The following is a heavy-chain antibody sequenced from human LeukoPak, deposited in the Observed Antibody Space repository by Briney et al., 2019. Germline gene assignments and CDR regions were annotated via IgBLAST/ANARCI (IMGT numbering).Heavy chain of an antibody. CDR2: IIPIFGTA. CDR3: ARDGDGSGSYYFSAFDY. J-gene: IGHJ4*02. Sequence: ASVKVSCKASGGTFSSCAISWVRQAPGQGLEWMGGIIPIFGTANYAQKFQGRVTITADKSTSTAYMELSSLRSEDTAVYYCARDGDGSGSYYFSAFDYWGQGTLVTVSS. V-gene: IGHV1-69*06. D-gene: IGHD3-10*01. CDR1: GGTFSSCA.